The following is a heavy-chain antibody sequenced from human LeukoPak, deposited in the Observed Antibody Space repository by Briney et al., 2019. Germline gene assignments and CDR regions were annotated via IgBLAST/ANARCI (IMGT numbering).Heavy chain of an antibody. J-gene: IGHJ4*02. Sequence: ASVKVSCKTSGYTFVTYGISWVRQAPGQGLEWMGWISPKSGHANYAQKSRGRVTMTTDTATTTAYMELGSLRSDDTAVYYCARDRGVEGADTFDYWGQGTLVTVSS. CDR1: GYTFVTYG. D-gene: IGHD1-26*01. V-gene: IGHV1-18*01. CDR3: ARDRGVEGADTFDY. CDR2: ISPKSGHA.